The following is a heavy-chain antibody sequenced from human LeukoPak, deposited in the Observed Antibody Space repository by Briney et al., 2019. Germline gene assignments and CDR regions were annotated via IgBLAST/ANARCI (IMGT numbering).Heavy chain of an antibody. Sequence: GGSLRLSCAASGFSFSNAWMNWVRQAPGKGLEWVANIKQDGSKKSYVDSVKGRFTISRDNAKNSLYLQMNSLRAEDTAIYYCTRVGYIDEGIDYWGQGTLVTVSS. D-gene: IGHD5-24*01. CDR3: TRVGYIDEGIDY. J-gene: IGHJ4*02. V-gene: IGHV3-7*04. CDR1: GFSFSNAW. CDR2: IKQDGSKK.